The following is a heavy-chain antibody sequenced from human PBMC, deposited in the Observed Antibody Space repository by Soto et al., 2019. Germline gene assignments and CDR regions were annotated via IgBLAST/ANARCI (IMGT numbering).Heavy chain of an antibody. V-gene: IGHV3-33*08. D-gene: IGHD3-10*01. CDR3: ARDPWLDYYGSGSWFDP. CDR1: GFTFSNYG. CDR2: IWYDGSNK. J-gene: IGHJ5*02. Sequence: GSLRLSCAASGFTFSNYGMHWVRQAPGKGLEWVAVIWYDGSNKYYADSVKGRFTISRDNSKNTLYLQMNSLRAEDTAVYYCARDPWLDYYGSGSWFDPWGQGTLVTVSS.